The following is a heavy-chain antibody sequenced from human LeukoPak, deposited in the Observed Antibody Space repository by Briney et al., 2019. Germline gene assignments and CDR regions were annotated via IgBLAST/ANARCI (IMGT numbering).Heavy chain of an antibody. Sequence: GGSLRLSCAASGFPFSDHYMSWIRQAPGKGLEWVSYISSSGSTIYYADSVKGRFTISRDNAKNSLYLQMNSLRAEDTAVYYCAREYCSSTSCSLDGMDVWGQGTTVTVSS. CDR2: ISSSGSTI. V-gene: IGHV3-11*01. CDR1: GFPFSDHY. CDR3: AREYCSSTSCSLDGMDV. D-gene: IGHD2-2*01. J-gene: IGHJ6*02.